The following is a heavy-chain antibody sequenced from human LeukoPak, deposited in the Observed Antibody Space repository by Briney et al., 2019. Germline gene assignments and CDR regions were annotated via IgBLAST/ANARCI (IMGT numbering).Heavy chain of an antibody. D-gene: IGHD6-19*01. J-gene: IGHJ5*02. Sequence: GGSLRLSCAASRFTFSGYAMYWVRQARGKGLEWVSCIDASGVNTYYADSVKGRFTISRDNSRNTLYLQMNSLRAEDTAVYYCAKGSGSGWYGWFDPWGQGTLVTVSS. CDR1: RFTFSGYA. V-gene: IGHV3-23*01. CDR2: IDASGVNT. CDR3: AKGSGSGWYGWFDP.